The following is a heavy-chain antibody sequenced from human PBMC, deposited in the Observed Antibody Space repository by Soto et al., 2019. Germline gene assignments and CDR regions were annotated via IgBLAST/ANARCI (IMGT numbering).Heavy chain of an antibody. J-gene: IGHJ4*02. Sequence: QITLKESGPTLVKPTQTLTLTCTFSGFSLSTSAVGVGGIRQPPGKALEWLAFNYWDDDKRYSPSLKSSLTITKDTSKNQVVLAMTNMDPVDTATYYCAHLVVAGLTYYFDYWGQGTLVTVSS. CDR3: AHLVVAGLTYYFDY. CDR1: GFSLSTSAVG. D-gene: IGHD2-15*01. V-gene: IGHV2-5*02. CDR2: NYWDDDK.